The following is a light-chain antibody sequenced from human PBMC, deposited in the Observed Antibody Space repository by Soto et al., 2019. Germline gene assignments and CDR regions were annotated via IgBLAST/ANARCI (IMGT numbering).Light chain of an antibody. Sequence: DIQMTQSPSSLSASVGDRVTITCRASQSISSYLNWYQQKPGKAPKLLIYAASSLQSGVPSRFSGSGSGTDFTLTISSLQPEDSATYYCQQSYSTPLYSFGQGTKVEIK. CDR2: AAS. J-gene: IGKJ2*03. CDR3: QQSYSTPLYS. V-gene: IGKV1-39*01. CDR1: QSISSY.